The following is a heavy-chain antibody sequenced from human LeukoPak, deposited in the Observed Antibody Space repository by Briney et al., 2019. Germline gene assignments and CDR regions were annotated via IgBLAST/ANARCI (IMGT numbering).Heavy chain of an antibody. CDR2: VAFNGDT. CDR1: GASINGGTDH. Sequence: SETLSLTCTVSGASINGGTDHWGWIRQPPGKGLEWIGSVAFNGDTQYNPSLKSRVTISADTSNNRFSLRLRSVTAADTAVYYCASGSFDAFDIWGQGTMVTVSS. D-gene: IGHD3-10*01. V-gene: IGHV4-39*02. CDR3: ASGSFDAFDI. J-gene: IGHJ3*02.